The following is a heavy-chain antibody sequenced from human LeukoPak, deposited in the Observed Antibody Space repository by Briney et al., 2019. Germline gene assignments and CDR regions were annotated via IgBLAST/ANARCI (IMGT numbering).Heavy chain of an antibody. J-gene: IGHJ6*03. CDR3: ASEGNYDSSGYSRYNYYYMDV. Sequence: ASVKVSCKAPGYTFTSYYMHWVRQAPGQGLEWMGIINPSGGSTSYAQKFQGRVTMTRDMSTSTVYMELSSLRSEDTAVYYCASEGNYDSSGYSRYNYYYMDVWGKGTAVTVSS. CDR1: GYTFTSYY. D-gene: IGHD3-22*01. V-gene: IGHV1-46*01. CDR2: INPSGGST.